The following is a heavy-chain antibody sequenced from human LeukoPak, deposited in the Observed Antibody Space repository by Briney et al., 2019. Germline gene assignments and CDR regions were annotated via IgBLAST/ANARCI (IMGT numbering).Heavy chain of an antibody. CDR1: GGSISSGDYY. V-gene: IGHV4-30-4*08. J-gene: IGHJ5*02. CDR3: ARPFYYDSRIDP. D-gene: IGHD3-22*01. CDR2: MYYSGST. Sequence: PSQTLSLTCTVSGGSISSGDYYWSWIRQPPGKGLEWIGYMYYSGSTYYNPSLKSRVTISVDTSKNQFSLKLSSVTAADTAVYYRARPFYYDSRIDPWGQGTLVNVSS.